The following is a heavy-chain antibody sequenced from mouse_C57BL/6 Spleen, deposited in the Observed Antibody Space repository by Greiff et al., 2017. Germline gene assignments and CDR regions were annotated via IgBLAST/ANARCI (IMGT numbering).Heavy chain of an antibody. CDR1: GYTFTGYW. D-gene: IGHD3-2*02. V-gene: IGHV1-9*01. J-gene: IGHJ4*01. Sequence: QVQLQQSGAELMKPGASVKLSCKATGYTFTGYWIEWVKQRPGHGLEWIGEILPGSGSPNYNEKFKGKATFTADTSSNTAYMQLSSLTTEDSAIYYCAREGSGQTKSFYYYAMDYWGQGTSVTVSS. CDR3: AREGSGQTKSFYYYAMDY. CDR2: ILPGSGSP.